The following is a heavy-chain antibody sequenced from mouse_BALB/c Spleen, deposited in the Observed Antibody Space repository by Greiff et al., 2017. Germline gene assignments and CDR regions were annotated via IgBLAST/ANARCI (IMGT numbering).Heavy chain of an antibody. D-gene: IGHD2-4*01. V-gene: IGHV5-4*02. CDR2: ISDGGSYT. CDR1: GFTFSDYY. Sequence: EVMLVESGGGLVKPGGSLKLSCAASGFTFSDYYMYWVRQTPEKRLEWVATISDGGSYTYYPDSVKGRFTISRDNAKNNLYLQMSSLKSEDTAMYYCARKGGYDYDGAWFAYWGQGTLVTVSA. CDR3: ARKGGYDYDGAWFAY. J-gene: IGHJ3*01.